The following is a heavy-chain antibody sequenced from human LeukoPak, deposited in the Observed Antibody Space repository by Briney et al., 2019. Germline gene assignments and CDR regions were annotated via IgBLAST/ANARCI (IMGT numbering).Heavy chain of an antibody. D-gene: IGHD3-22*01. CDR3: AREWVGPGRAYDSSGYLWFDP. V-gene: IGHV1-2*02. J-gene: IGHJ5*02. Sequence: GASVKVSCKASGYTFTGYYMHWVRQAPGQGLEWMGWINPNSGGTNYAQKFQGRVTMTRDTSISTAYMELSRLRSDDTAVYYCAREWVGPGRAYDSSGYLWFDPWGQGTLVTVSS. CDR2: INPNSGGT. CDR1: GYTFTGYY.